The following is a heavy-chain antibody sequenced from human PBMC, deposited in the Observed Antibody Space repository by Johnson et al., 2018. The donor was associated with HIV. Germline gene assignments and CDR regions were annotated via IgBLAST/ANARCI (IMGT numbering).Heavy chain of an antibody. Sequence: VQLVESGGGVVRPGGSLRLSSAASGFTFDDYGMSWVRQAPGKGLEWVSGINGDGSGITYADSVKGRFTISRDNAKNTLYLQMNSLRAEDTAVYYCASFWATGAFDIWGQGTMVTVSS. CDR2: INGDGSGI. CDR3: ASFWATGAFDI. D-gene: IGHD3-10*01. V-gene: IGHV3-20*03. CDR1: GFTFDDYG. J-gene: IGHJ3*02.